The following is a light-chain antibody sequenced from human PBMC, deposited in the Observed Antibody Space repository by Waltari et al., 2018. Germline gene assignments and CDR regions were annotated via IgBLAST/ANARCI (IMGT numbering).Light chain of an antibody. V-gene: IGLV5-45*01. CDR2: YKSDSDK. CDR3: AIGHSSGYWV. Sequence: PMLTQPASLSASPGASASLTCTFSGGINVAGYHIFWYQQKPGSPPRYILRYKSDSDKGEDSGFPSRFSGSKNASANTGILHSSGLQSEDEADYYCAIGHSSGYWVFGGGTRLTVL. CDR1: GGINVAGYH. J-gene: IGLJ3*02.